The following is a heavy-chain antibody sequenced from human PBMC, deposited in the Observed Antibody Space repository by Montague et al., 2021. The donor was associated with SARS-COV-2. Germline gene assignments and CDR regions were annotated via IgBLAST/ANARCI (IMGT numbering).Heavy chain of an antibody. CDR3: ARGLWFGELLYYYYYYGMDV. D-gene: IGHD3-10*01. V-gene: IGHV6-1*01. J-gene: IGHJ6*02. Sequence: CAISGDSVSSNSAAWNWIRQSPSRGLEWLGRTNYRSKWHYDYAVSVKSRLIIIPNTSENQFSLQLNSVTPEDTAVYYCARGLWFGELLYYYYYYGMDVWGQGTTVTVPS. CDR1: GDSVSSNSAA. CDR2: TNYRSKWHY.